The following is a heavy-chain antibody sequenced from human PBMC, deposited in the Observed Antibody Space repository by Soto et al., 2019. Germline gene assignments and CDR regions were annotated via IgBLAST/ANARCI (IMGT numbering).Heavy chain of an antibody. D-gene: IGHD3-3*01. V-gene: IGHV3-48*02. Sequence: GGSLRLSCAASGFTFSSYSMNWVRQAPGKGLEWVSYISSSSSTIYYADSVKGRFTISRDNAKNSLYLQMNSLRDEDTAVYYCARVYDFWSGPSTPMTYYYGMDVWGQGTTVTVSS. CDR2: ISSSSSTI. CDR3: ARVYDFWSGPSTPMTYYYGMDV. CDR1: GFTFSSYS. J-gene: IGHJ6*02.